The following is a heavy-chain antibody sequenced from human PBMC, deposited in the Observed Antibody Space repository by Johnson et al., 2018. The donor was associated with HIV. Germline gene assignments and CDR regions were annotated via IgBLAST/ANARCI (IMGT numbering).Heavy chain of an antibody. CDR3: AGVYRPQDLGWLEWSGAFDI. V-gene: IGHV3-30*02. J-gene: IGHJ3*02. CDR1: GFTFSSYA. D-gene: IGHD3-3*01. CDR2: IRYDGSNK. Sequence: VQLVESGGGVVQPGGSLRLSCAASGFTFSSYAMHWVRQAPGKGLEWVAVIRYDGSNKYYADSVKGRFTISRDNSKNTLYLQMNSLRVEDTAVYYCAGVYRPQDLGWLEWSGAFDIWGQGTMVTVSS.